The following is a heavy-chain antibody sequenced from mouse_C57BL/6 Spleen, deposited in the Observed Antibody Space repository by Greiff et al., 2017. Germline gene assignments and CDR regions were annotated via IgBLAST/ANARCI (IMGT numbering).Heavy chain of an antibody. D-gene: IGHD1-1*01. Sequence: EVMLVESGGGLVKPGGSLKLSCAASGFTFSSYAMSWVRQTPEKRLEWVATLSDGGSYTYYPDNVKGRFTISRDNAKNNLYLQMSHLKSEDTAMYYCARDQITTVVATDYYAMDYWGQGTSVTVSS. CDR1: GFTFSSYA. V-gene: IGHV5-4*01. CDR2: LSDGGSYT. J-gene: IGHJ4*01. CDR3: ARDQITTVVATDYYAMDY.